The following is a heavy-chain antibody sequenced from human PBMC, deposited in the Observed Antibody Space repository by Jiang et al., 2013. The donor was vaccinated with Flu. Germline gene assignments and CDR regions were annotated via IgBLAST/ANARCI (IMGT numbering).Heavy chain of an antibody. V-gene: IGHV3-23*01. CDR1: GFTFSSYA. D-gene: IGHD3-3*01. Sequence: VQLLESGGGLVQPGGSLRLSCAASGFTFSSYAMNWVRQAPGKGLEWVSGISGSGANTYYTDSVKGRFTISRDNSKNTLYLQMISLRAEDTAVFYCAKGQILEYLLNQRYFDSWGQGTLVTVSS. CDR2: ISGSGANT. J-gene: IGHJ4*02. CDR3: AKGQILEYLLNQRYFDS.